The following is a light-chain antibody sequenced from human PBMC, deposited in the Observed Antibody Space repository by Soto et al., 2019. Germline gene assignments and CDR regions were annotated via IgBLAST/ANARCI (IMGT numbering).Light chain of an antibody. CDR1: QSVSSSY. J-gene: IGKJ5*01. V-gene: IGKV3-20*01. CDR3: QQYGSSPPVT. Sequence: EIVLTQSPGTLSLSPGKRATLSCRASQSVSSSYLAWYKQKPGQAPRLLIYGASGRATGIPDRFSGSGSVTDFTLTIIRLEPEDFAVYYCQQYGSSPPVTFGQGTRLEIK. CDR2: GAS.